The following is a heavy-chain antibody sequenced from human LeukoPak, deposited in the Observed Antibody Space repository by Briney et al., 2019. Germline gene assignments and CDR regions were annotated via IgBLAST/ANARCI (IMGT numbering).Heavy chain of an antibody. J-gene: IGHJ4*02. Sequence: SVTLSSKASGYTLMSYGIMWLRKTPGHCLQYMGWISGHNGNTNYAQKVQGRVTMTTDTFTNTAYMELSRLRSDDTAVYYCARAEDSSGWGIDYWGQGTLVTVSS. CDR2: ISGHNGNT. CDR1: GYTLMSYG. CDR3: ARAEDSSGWGIDY. D-gene: IGHD6-19*01. V-gene: IGHV1-18*01.